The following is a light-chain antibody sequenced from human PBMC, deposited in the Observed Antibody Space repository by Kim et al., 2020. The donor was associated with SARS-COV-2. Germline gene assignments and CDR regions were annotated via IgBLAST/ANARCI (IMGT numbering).Light chain of an antibody. V-gene: IGKV3-15*01. CDR3: QQYDNWPQT. Sequence: LSPGERSLFSCWASQSVTDSLAWYQQRPGQAPRLLIYATSTRATGIPDRFSGRGFGTEFTLTISSLQPEDFALYYCQQYDNWPQTFGQGTKVDIK. CDR2: ATS. CDR1: QSVTDS. J-gene: IGKJ1*01.